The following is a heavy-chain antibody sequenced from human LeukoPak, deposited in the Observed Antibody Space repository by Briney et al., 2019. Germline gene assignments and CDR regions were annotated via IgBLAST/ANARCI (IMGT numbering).Heavy chain of an antibody. D-gene: IGHD6-13*01. CDR1: GDTFTTYA. CDR3: ARGVAAAAAYSYGMAV. V-gene: IGHV1-3*01. CDR2: VNAGNGNT. Sequence: ASVTVSCKTSGDTFTTYAIHWVRQAPGQRLEWMGWVNAGNGNTKYSQNLQDRVTITRDSSASTAYMELSSLRSEDTAVYYCARGVAAAAAYSYGMAVWGQGTTVTVSS. J-gene: IGHJ6*02.